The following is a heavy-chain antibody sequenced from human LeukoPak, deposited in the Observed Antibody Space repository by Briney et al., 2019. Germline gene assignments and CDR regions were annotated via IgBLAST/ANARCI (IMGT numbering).Heavy chain of an antibody. J-gene: IGHJ4*02. Sequence: SETLSLTCSVSGGSIRSSSYYWGWIRQPPGKGLEWIGSIYYSGSTYYNPSLKSRVTISVDTSKNQFSLKLSSVTAADTAVYYCARDSPSSSAFDYWGQGTLVTVSS. CDR1: GGSIRSSSYY. D-gene: IGHD6-13*01. CDR2: IYYSGST. CDR3: ARDSPSSSAFDY. V-gene: IGHV4-39*07.